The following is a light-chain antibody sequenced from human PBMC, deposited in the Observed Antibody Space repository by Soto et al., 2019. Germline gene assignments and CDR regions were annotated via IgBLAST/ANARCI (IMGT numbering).Light chain of an antibody. V-gene: IGKV1-5*01. CDR2: DDS. Sequence: DIQMTQSPSTLSASVGDRVTIACRTSQSITSSLAWYQQKPGKAPKLRIYDDSTLESGVPSRSSGSGSGTESTPTISGTQHNTFATSVGEQDNSYSGWAFGQGTKVDIK. J-gene: IGKJ1*01. CDR3: EQDNSYSGWA. CDR1: QSITSS.